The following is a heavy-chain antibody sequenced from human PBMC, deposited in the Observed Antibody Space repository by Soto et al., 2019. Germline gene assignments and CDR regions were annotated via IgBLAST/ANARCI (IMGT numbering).Heavy chain of an antibody. J-gene: IGHJ3*02. CDR2: IYWDDDK. V-gene: IGHV2-5*02. D-gene: IGHD2-2*01. CDR3: AHRRVVLVPAAAYFDI. Sequence: GLDLEWLALIYWDDDKRFSPSLKSRLTITKDTPKNQVVLTMTNMDPVDTATYYCAHRRVVLVPAAAYFDIWGQGTMVTVSS.